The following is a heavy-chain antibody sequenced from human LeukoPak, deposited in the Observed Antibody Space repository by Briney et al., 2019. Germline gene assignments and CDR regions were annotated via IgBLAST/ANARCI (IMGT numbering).Heavy chain of an antibody. D-gene: IGHD3-22*01. Sequence: PGGSLRLSCAASGFIFNNYGLIWVRQAPGKGLEWVSAISNDGGGTQYADFVEGRFTISRDNSKNTLFLQMSSLRAEDTALYYCAKGSSGYFADLWGQGTLVIVSS. CDR1: GFIFNNYG. J-gene: IGHJ5*02. CDR3: AKGSSGYFADL. V-gene: IGHV3-23*01. CDR2: ISNDGGGT.